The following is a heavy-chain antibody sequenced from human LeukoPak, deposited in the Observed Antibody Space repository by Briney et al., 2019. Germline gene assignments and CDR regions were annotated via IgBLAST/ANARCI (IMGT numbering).Heavy chain of an antibody. CDR1: GFTFSTYS. Sequence: GGSLRLSCAASGFTFSTYSMNWVRQAPGKGLEWVSYISSSSSTMYYADSVKGRFTISRDNDKNSLYLQMNSLRAEDTAVYYCAKGYSSGWQRPYDYWGQGTLVTVSS. CDR2: ISSSSSTM. V-gene: IGHV3-48*04. D-gene: IGHD6-19*01. J-gene: IGHJ4*02. CDR3: AKGYSSGWQRPYDY.